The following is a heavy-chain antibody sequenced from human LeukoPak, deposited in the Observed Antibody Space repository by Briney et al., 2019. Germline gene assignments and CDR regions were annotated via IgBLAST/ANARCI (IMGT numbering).Heavy chain of an antibody. CDR1: GGSISSGSYY. V-gene: IGHV4-61*01. Sequence: SSETLSLTCTVSGGSISSGSYYWSWIRQPPGKGLEWIGYIYYSGSTNYNPSLKSRVTISVDTSKNQFSLKLSSVTAADTAVYYCAREGDSLAFDIWGQGTMVTVSS. J-gene: IGHJ3*02. D-gene: IGHD2-21*02. CDR2: IYYSGST. CDR3: AREGDSLAFDI.